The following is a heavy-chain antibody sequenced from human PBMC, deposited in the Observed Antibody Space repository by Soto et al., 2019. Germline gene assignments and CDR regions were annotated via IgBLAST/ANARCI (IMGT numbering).Heavy chain of an antibody. CDR1: GFAFSNFA. J-gene: IGHJ5*02. Sequence: EAQLLESGGGLVQPGGSLRLSCAASGFAFSNFAMSWDRQAPGKGLEWVSAIGSGSRGTHYAESVEDRFTISRDDSKNTLYLQLNSLTAADTAVYYCAAPRAAVPHTRYFDPWGQGTPVTVSP. CDR2: IGSGSRGT. D-gene: IGHD6-13*01. CDR3: AAPRAAVPHTRYFDP. V-gene: IGHV3-23*01.